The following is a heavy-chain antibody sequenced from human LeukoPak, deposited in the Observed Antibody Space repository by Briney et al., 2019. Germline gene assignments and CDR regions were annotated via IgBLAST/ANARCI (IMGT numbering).Heavy chain of an antibody. CDR2: INHGGST. J-gene: IGHJ4*02. D-gene: IGHD6-13*01. V-gene: IGHV4-34*01. CDR3: AKGRYVTTRGGAAAGFLDY. Sequence: PSETLSLTCAVSGGSFSGHYWNWIRQPPGKGLEWIGEINHGGSTNYNPSLKSRVTISVDTSQNQFSLRLSSVTAADTAVYYCAKGRYVTTRGGAAAGFLDYWGQGTLVTVST. CDR1: GGSFSGHY.